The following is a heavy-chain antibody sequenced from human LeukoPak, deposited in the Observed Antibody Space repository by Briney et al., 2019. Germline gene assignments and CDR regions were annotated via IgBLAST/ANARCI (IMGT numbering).Heavy chain of an antibody. CDR2: INGDGSIE. V-gene: IGHV3-7*01. J-gene: IGHJ4*02. Sequence: GWSLRLSCAASGFTFSSYWMTWVRQDRGKGQEWVSNINGDGSIENYVHSVRGRFSIFRDNAKDALYLQMNSLRVDDTAIYYCARDPIVGDTGGGDYWGQGTLVTVSS. CDR1: GFTFSSYW. CDR3: ARDPIVGDTGGGDY. D-gene: IGHD1-26*01.